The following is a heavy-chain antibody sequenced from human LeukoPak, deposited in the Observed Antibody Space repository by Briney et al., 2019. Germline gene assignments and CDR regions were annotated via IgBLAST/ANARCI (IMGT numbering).Heavy chain of an antibody. J-gene: IGHJ4*02. CDR3: ARAQGNQWLGYYFDY. CDR2: IYYSGST. V-gene: IGHV4-59*01. CDR1: GGSISSYY. D-gene: IGHD6-19*01. Sequence: SETLSLTCTVSGGSISSYYWSWIRQPPGKGLEWIGYIYYSGSTNYNPSLKSRVTISVDTSKNQFSLKLSSVTAADTAVYYCARAQGNQWLGYYFDYWGQGTLVTASS.